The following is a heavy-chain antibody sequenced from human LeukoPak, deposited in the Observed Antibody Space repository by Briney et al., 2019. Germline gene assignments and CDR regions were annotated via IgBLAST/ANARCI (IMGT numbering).Heavy chain of an antibody. V-gene: IGHV1-18*04. J-gene: IGHJ4*02. CDR1: GYTFTSYG. CDR3: ARDRTSWGYCSGGSCLFDY. D-gene: IGHD2-15*01. CDR2: ISAYNGNT. Sequence: ASVKVSCKASGYTFTSYGISWVRQAPGQGLEWTGWISAYNGNTNYAQKLQGRVTMTTDTSTSTAYMELRSLRSDDTAVYYCARDRTSWGYCSGGSCLFDYWGQGTLVTVSS.